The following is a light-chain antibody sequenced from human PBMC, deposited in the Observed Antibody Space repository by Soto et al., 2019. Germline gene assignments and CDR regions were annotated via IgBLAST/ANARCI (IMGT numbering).Light chain of an antibody. V-gene: IGKV3-20*01. CDR3: QQYGSSPRTIT. Sequence: EIVMTQSPATLSVSPGERATLSCRASQSVSSNLAWYQQKPGQAPRLLIYGASSRATGIPDRFSGSGSGTDFTLTISRLEPEDFAVYYCQQYGSSPRTITFGQGTRLEI. CDR1: QSVSSN. CDR2: GAS. J-gene: IGKJ5*01.